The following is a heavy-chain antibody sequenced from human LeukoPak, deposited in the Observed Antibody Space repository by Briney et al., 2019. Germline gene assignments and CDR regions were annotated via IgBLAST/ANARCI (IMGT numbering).Heavy chain of an antibody. CDR2: IKQDGSEK. J-gene: IGHJ4*02. CDR1: GFTFSSYW. D-gene: IGHD3-9*01. CDR3: AKDCHDILTGYGPLDY. Sequence: QSGGSLRLSCAASGFTFSSYWMSWVRQAPGKGLEWVANIKQDGSEKYYVDSVKGRFTISRDNAKNSLYLQMNSLRAEDTAVYYCAKDCHDILTGYGPLDYWGQGTLVTVSS. V-gene: IGHV3-7*01.